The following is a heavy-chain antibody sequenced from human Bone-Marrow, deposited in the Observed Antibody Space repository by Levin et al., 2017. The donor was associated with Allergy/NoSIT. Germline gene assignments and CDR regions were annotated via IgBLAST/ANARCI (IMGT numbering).Heavy chain of an antibody. CDR2: IHYTGST. CDR3: ARGLSTGADYYFDK. D-gene: IGHD1-14*01. Sequence: SETLSLTCSVSGESIRSGNNYWSWIRRSPGKGLQWIGHIHYTGSTIYNPSLETGVLISLDMSKNQVFLRLTSVTAADTAVYFCARGLSTGADYYFDKWGQGTLVSVSS. CDR1: GESIRSGNNY. J-gene: IGHJ4*02. V-gene: IGHV4-61*01.